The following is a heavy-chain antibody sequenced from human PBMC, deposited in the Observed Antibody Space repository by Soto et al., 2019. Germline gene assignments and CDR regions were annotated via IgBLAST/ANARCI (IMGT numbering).Heavy chain of an antibody. CDR1: GFTFSSYA. V-gene: IGHV3-30-3*01. J-gene: IGHJ5*02. Sequence: PGGSLRLSCAASGFTFSSYAMHWVRQAPGKGLEWVAVISYDGSNKYYADSVKGRFTISRDNSKNTLYLQMNSLRAEDTAVYYCARPVVPAAIPYNWFDPWGQGTLVTVSS. D-gene: IGHD2-2*02. CDR3: ARPVVPAAIPYNWFDP. CDR2: ISYDGSNK.